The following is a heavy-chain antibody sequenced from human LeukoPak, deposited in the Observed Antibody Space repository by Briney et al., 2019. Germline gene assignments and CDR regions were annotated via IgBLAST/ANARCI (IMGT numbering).Heavy chain of an antibody. V-gene: IGHV3-21*01. CDR1: GFTFSSYS. CDR3: ARYSSSSKTDYYYGMDV. J-gene: IGHJ6*02. CDR2: ISSSSSYI. D-gene: IGHD6-6*01. Sequence: PGGSLRLSCAASGFTFSSYSMTWVRQAPGKGLEWVSSISSSSSYIYYADSVKGRFTISRDNAKNSLYLQMNSLRAEDTAVYYCARYSSSSKTDYYYGMDVWGQGTTVTVSS.